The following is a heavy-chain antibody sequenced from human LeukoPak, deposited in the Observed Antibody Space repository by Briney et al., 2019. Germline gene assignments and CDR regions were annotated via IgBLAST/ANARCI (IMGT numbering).Heavy chain of an antibody. CDR1: GFTFSSYA. CDR3: AKAGSSTSCYGLV. J-gene: IGHJ4*02. V-gene: IGHV3-23*01. Sequence: GGSLRLSCAASGFTFSSYAMSWVRQAPGKGLEWVSTISGSGGSTYYADSVKGRFTISRDNSKNTLYLQMNSLRAEDTAVYYCAKAGSSTSCYGLVWGQGTLVTVSS. CDR2: ISGSGGST. D-gene: IGHD2-2*01.